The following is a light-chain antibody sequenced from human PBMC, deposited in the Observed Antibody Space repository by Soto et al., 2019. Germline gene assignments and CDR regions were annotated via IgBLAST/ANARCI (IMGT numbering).Light chain of an antibody. V-gene: IGLV2-14*01. CDR2: EVS. Sequence: QSVLTQPASVSGSPGQSITISCTGTSSDVGGYNYVSWYQQHPGKAPKLMIYEVSNRPSGVSNRFSGSKSGNTASLTISGLQAEDEAEYYCSSYTSSSTLGVVFGGGTQLTVL. CDR1: SSDVGGYNY. J-gene: IGLJ2*01. CDR3: SSYTSSSTLGVV.